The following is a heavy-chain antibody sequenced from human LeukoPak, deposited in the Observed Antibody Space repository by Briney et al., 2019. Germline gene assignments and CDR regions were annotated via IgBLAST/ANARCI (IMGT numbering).Heavy chain of an antibody. CDR1: RFTFSTYA. V-gene: IGHV3-23*01. D-gene: IGHD3-10*02. CDR3: AELGITMIGGV. J-gene: IGHJ6*04. CDR2: ISGSGGTT. Sequence: GGSLRLSCAASRFTFSTYAMSWVRQAPGKGLEWVSGISGSGGTTYYAASVKGRFTVSRDNAKNSLYLQMNSLRAEDTAVYYCAELGITMIGGVWGKGTAVTISS.